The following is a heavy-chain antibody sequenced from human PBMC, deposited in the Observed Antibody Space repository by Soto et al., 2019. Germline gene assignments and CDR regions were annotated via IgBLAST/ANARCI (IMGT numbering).Heavy chain of an antibody. J-gene: IGHJ4*02. CDR2: ISYDGSNN. D-gene: IGHD6-19*01. V-gene: IGHV3-30-3*01. Sequence: PGGSLRLSCAASGFTFSTYAMHWVRQAPGKGLEWVAVISYDGSNNYYADSVKGRFTISRDNSKDTLFLQMNSLRVEDTAVYYCTRHISYNCGWYDYWGQGTLVTVSS. CDR3: TRHISYNCGWYDY. CDR1: GFTFSTYA.